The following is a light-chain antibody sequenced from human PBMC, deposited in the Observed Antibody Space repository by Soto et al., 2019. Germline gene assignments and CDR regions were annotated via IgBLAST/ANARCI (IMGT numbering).Light chain of an antibody. CDR2: GAS. CDR1: QSFSNN. CDR3: QQYNAWPRT. Sequence: TQSPGNLSLSPWERATLSCMASQSFSNNYLAWYQQKPGQAPMLLIYGASNRATGIPARFSGSGSGTEFTLTITSLQSEDFAVYYCQQYNAWPRTFGQGTKVDIK. V-gene: IGKV3D-15*01. J-gene: IGKJ1*01.